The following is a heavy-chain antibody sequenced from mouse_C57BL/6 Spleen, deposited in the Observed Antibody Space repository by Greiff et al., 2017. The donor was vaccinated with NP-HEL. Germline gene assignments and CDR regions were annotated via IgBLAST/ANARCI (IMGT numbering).Heavy chain of an antibody. CDR1: GYTFTSYG. CDR2: IYPRSGNP. Sequence: QVQLQQSGAELARPGASVKLSCKASGYTFTSYGISWVKQRTGQGLEWIGEIYPRSGNPYYNEKFKGKATMTADKSASTAYIELRSLTSEDSAVDFCARDWLRRLDYWGQGTTLTVSS. CDR3: ARDWLRRLDY. D-gene: IGHD2-2*01. V-gene: IGHV1-81*01. J-gene: IGHJ2*01.